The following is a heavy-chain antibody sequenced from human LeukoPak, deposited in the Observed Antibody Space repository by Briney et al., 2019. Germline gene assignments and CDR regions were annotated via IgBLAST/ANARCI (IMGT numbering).Heavy chain of an antibody. CDR3: ARSSVGANSDY. J-gene: IGHJ4*02. CDR2: IYHSGST. D-gene: IGHD1-26*01. Sequence: SETLSLTCTVSGGSVSSGTNFWSWIRQPPGKGLEWIGHIYHSGSTNYNPSLKSRVTISVDTSKNQFSLKLSSVTAADTAVYYCARSSVGANSDYWGQGTLVTVSS. CDR1: GGSVSSGTNF. V-gene: IGHV4-61*01.